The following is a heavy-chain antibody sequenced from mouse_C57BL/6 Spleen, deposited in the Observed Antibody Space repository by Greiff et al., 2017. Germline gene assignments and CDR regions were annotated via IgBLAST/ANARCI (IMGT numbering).Heavy chain of an antibody. CDR2: IYPGDGDT. D-gene: IGHD2-4*01. V-gene: IGHV1-82*01. CDR1: GYAFSSSW. Sequence: QVQLKQSGPELVKPGASVKISCKASGYAFSSSWMNWVKQRPGKGLEWIGRIYPGDGDTNYNGKFKGKATLTADKSSSTAYMQLSSLTSEDSAVYYCARGSTMITTRGYYYAMDYWGQGTSVTVSS. CDR3: ARGSTMITTRGYYYAMDY. J-gene: IGHJ4*01.